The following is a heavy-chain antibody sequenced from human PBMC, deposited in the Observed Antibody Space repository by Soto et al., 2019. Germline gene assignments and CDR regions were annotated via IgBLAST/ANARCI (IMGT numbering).Heavy chain of an antibody. J-gene: IGHJ3*02. CDR2: IVVGSGNT. CDR1: GFTFTSSA. CDR3: AATYDSSGYDDAFDI. Sequence: SVKVSCKASGFTFTSSAMQWVRQARGQRLEWIGWIVVGSGNTNYAQKFQERVTITRDMSTSTAYMELSSLRSEDTAVYYCAATYDSSGYDDAFDIWGQGTMVTVSS. V-gene: IGHV1-58*02. D-gene: IGHD3-22*01.